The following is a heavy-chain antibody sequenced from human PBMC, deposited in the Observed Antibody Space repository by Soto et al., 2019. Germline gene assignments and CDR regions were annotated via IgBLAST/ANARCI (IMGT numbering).Heavy chain of an antibody. CDR1: GFTFSSYS. CDR3: AREYALWFGTLDY. D-gene: IGHD3-10*01. J-gene: IGHJ4*02. V-gene: IGHV3-21*01. CDR2: ISSSSSYI. Sequence: GSLRLSCAASGFTFSSYSMNWVRQAPGKGLEWVSSISSSSSYIYYADSVKGRFTISRDNAKNSLYLQMNSLRAEDTAVYYCAREYALWFGTLDYWGQGTLVTVSS.